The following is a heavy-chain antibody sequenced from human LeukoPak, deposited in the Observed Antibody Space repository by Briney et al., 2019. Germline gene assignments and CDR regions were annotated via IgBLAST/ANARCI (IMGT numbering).Heavy chain of an antibody. CDR3: AKELGNIAARRPETAY. D-gene: IGHD6-6*01. J-gene: IGHJ4*02. Sequence: GGSLRLSCAASGFTFSSYAMSWVRQAPGKGLEWVSAISGSAGSTYYADSVKGRFTIPRDNSKNTLYLQMNSLRAEDTAVYYCAKELGNIAARRPETAYWGQGTLVTVSS. CDR2: ISGSAGST. V-gene: IGHV3-23*01. CDR1: GFTFSSYA.